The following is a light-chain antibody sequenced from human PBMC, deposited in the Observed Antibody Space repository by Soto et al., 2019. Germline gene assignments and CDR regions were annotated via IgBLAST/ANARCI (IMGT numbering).Light chain of an antibody. J-gene: IGLJ3*02. CDR3: SSYTTSSTPQMV. V-gene: IGLV2-14*01. CDR1: SSDVGGHNF. Sequence: QSALTQPASVSGSPGQSITISCTGTSSDVGGHNFVFWFQQHPGKAPQLMIYEVTNRPSGVSNRFSGSKSGNSASLTISGLQTEDEAYYYCSSYTTSSTPQMVFGGGTKLTVL. CDR2: EVT.